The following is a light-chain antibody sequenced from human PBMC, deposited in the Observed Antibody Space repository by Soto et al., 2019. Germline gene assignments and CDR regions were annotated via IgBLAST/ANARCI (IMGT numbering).Light chain of an antibody. V-gene: IGLV1-40*01. CDR1: SSNFGAGYD. J-gene: IGLJ1*01. CDR2: TNT. CDR3: QSYDSSLSRYV. Sequence: QSVLTQPPSVSGAPGQRVTISCTGGSSNFGAGYDVHWYQQLPGTAPKLLIHTNTNRPSGVPDRCSGSKSDTSASLAITGLQAEDEADYYCQSYDSSLSRYVFGTGTKLTVL.